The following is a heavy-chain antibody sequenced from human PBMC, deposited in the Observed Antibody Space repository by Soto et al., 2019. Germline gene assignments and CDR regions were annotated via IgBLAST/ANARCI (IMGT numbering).Heavy chain of an antibody. Sequence: QVQLVESGGGVVQPGRSLRLSCAASGFTFSSYAMHWVRQAPGKGLEWVAVISYDGSNKYYADSVKGRFTISRDNSKNXLXLXXNSLRAEDTAVYYCARVMRFLEWLLYNYYYYGMDVWGQGTTVTVSS. CDR3: ARVMRFLEWLLYNYYYYGMDV. D-gene: IGHD3-3*01. J-gene: IGHJ6*02. CDR1: GFTFSSYA. V-gene: IGHV3-30-3*01. CDR2: ISYDGSNK.